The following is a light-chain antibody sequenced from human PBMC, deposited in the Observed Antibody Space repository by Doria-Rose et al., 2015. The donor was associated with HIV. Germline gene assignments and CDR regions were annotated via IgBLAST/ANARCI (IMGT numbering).Light chain of an antibody. CDR3: HKYGTSWT. J-gene: IGKJ1*01. CDR2: DGS. CDR1: QRFSSTY. V-gene: IGKV3-20*01. Sequence: EIVMTQSPGPLSLSPGERATLSCRASQRFSSTYLAWYQQKPGQAPSLLIYDGSTRATGTPDRCSASGSGTDFTLTINSLQPEDFALYYCHKYGTSWTFGQGTKVEI.